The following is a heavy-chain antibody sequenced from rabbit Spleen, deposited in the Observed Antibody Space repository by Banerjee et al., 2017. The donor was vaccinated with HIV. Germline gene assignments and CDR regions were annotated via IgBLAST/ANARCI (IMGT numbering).Heavy chain of an antibody. V-gene: IGHV1S45*01. CDR3: ARDTGTSFSTYGMDL. CDR2: SYAGSSGST. J-gene: IGHJ6*01. Sequence: QEQLVESGGGLVKPEGSLALTCKASGFSFTSGYDICWVRQAPGKGLEWIACSYAGSSGSTYSAIWAKGRFTISKSSSTTVTLQMTSLTAADTATYFCARDTGTSFSTYGMDLWGPGTLVTVS. D-gene: IGHD7-1*01. CDR1: GFSFTSGYD.